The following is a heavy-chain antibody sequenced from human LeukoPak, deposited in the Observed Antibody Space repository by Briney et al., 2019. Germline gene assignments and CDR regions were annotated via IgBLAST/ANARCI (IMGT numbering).Heavy chain of an antibody. J-gene: IGHJ4*02. Sequence: GGSLRLSYAASGFTFDDYAMHWVRHAPGKGLEWVSLISGDGGSTYYADSVKGRFTISRDNSKNSLYLQMNSLRTEDTALYYCATSHGIAVAADYWGQGTLVTVSS. D-gene: IGHD6-19*01. CDR2: ISGDGGST. CDR1: GFTFDDYA. CDR3: ATSHGIAVAADY. V-gene: IGHV3-43*02.